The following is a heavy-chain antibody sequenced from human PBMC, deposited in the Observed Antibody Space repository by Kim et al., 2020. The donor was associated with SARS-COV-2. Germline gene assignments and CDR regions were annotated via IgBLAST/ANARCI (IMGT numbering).Heavy chain of an antibody. Sequence: GGSLRLSCAASGFPFSSYWMTWVRQVPGKGLEWVANIKQYGSERFYVHSVKGRFTISRDNAKNSLYLQMNSLRAEDTATYYCASLYSTRYYYGMDVWGQGTTVTVSS. V-gene: IGHV3-7*01. CDR3: ASLYSTRYYYGMDV. J-gene: IGHJ6*02. CDR2: IKQYGSER. D-gene: IGHD2-2*01. CDR1: GFPFSSYW.